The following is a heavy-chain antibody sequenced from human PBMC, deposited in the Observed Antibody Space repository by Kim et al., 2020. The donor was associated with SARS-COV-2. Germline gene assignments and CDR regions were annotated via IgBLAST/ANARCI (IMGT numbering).Heavy chain of an antibody. CDR3: ARDPGFGGEPGANWFDP. V-gene: IGHV3-53*01. Sequence: GGSLRLSCAASGFTVSSNAMSWVRQAPGKGLEWVSVLYSAGDTYYADSVKGRFTISSDNSTNTLYLHMNTLRADDTAVYYCARDPGFGGEPGANWFDPWG. CDR2: LYSAGDT. D-gene: IGHD2-21*01. CDR1: GFTVSSNA. J-gene: IGHJ5*02.